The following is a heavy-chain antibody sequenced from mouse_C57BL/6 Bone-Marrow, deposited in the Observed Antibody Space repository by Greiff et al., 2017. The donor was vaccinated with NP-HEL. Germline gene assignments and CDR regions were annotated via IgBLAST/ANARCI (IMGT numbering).Heavy chain of an antibody. CDR2: IWSGGST. CDR1: GFSLTSYG. J-gene: IGHJ1*03. D-gene: IGHD1-1*01. Sequence: VKLVESGPGLVQPSQSLSITCTVSGFSLTSYGVHWVRQPPGKGLEWLGVIWSGGSTDYNAAFISRLSISKDNSKSQVFFKMNSLQADDTAIYYCAATTVVATWYFDVWGTGTTVTVSS. CDR3: AATTVVATWYFDV. V-gene: IGHV2-4*01.